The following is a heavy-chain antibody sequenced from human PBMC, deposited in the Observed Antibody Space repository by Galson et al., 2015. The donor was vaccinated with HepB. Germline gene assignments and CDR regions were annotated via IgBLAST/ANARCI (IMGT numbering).Heavy chain of an antibody. D-gene: IGHD6-13*01. Sequence: SVKVSCKASGYTFTGYDMHWVRQAPGQGLEWMGWINPNSGGTNYAQKFQGRVTMTRDTSISTAYMELSRLRSDDTAVYYCARSRQLVSGMFRSWDYWGQGTLVTVSS. CDR3: ARSRQLVSGMFRSWDY. V-gene: IGHV1-2*02. CDR1: GYTFTGYD. CDR2: INPNSGGT. J-gene: IGHJ4*02.